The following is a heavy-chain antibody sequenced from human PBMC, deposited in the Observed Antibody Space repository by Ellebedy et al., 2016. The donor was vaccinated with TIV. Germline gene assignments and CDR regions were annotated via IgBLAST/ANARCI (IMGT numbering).Heavy chain of an antibody. CDR2: ISYSGDST. CDR3: AKEDWLDGNKIGSYYFDY. V-gene: IGHV3-23*01. CDR1: GFTFSSYA. J-gene: IGHJ4*02. D-gene: IGHD5-24*01. Sequence: PGGSLRLSCTASGFTFSSYAMSWVRQAPGKGLEWVSAISYSGDSTFYADSVKGRFTISRDNSKNTLYLQMNRLRTEDTAVYYCAKEDWLDGNKIGSYYFDYWGQGTLVTVSS.